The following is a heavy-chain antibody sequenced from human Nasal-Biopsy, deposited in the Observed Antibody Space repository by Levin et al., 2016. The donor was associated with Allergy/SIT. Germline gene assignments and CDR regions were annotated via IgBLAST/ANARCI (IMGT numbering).Heavy chain of an antibody. J-gene: IGHJ4*02. CDR2: VSGSGGTT. V-gene: IGHV3-23*01. CDR1: GFTLGRYW. D-gene: IGHD5-24*01. Sequence: GGSLRLSCAASGFTLGRYWMTWVRQVPGKGLEWISAVSGSGGTTHYANSVKGRFTISRDNSNNTLSLHMSSLRADDTAIYYCAKDRYGPRRGGYPSHGAGSDYWGQGVLVTVSS. CDR3: AKDRYGPRRGGYPSHGAGSDY.